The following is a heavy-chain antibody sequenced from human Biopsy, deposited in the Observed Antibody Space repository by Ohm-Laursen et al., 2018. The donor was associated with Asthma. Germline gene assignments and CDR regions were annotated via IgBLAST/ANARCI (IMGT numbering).Heavy chain of an antibody. V-gene: IGHV1-2*06. CDR3: AREGITGTTAWFDP. J-gene: IGHJ5*02. CDR1: GYTFTGYY. D-gene: IGHD1-7*01. CDR2: INPNSGGT. Sequence: SVKVSCKASGYTFTGYYMHWVRQAPGQGLKWMGRINPNSGGTNYAQKFQGRVTMTRDTSISTAYMELSRLRSDDTAVYYCAREGITGTTAWFDPWGQGTLVTVSS.